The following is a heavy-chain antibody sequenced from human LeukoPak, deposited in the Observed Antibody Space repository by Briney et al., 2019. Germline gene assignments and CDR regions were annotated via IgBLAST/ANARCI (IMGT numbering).Heavy chain of an antibody. CDR2: IYYSGST. V-gene: IGHV4-31*03. J-gene: IGHJ5*02. Sequence: TLSLTCTVSGGSISSGGYYWSWIRQHPGRGLEWIGYIYYSGSTYYNPSLKSRVTISVDTSKNQFSLKLSSVTAADTAVYYCARGGGSPFDPWGQGTLVTVSS. D-gene: IGHD2-15*01. CDR3: ARGGGSPFDP. CDR1: GGSISSGGYY.